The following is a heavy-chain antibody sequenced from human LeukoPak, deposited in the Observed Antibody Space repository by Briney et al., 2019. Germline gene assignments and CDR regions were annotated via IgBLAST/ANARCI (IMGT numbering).Heavy chain of an antibody. D-gene: IGHD5-12*01. CDR1: GFTFSTYL. V-gene: IGHV3-74*01. Sequence: GGSLRLSCSPSGFTFSTYLMQWVPQAPGKRLVWGSGHNRDGSITGYVDSVKGRFTISRDKAKNSMYLQMNSLRAEDTAVYYCARDPYSGYYGDYYYYYMDVWGKGTTVTISS. CDR2: HNRDGSIT. J-gene: IGHJ6*03. CDR3: ARDPYSGYYGDYYYYYMDV.